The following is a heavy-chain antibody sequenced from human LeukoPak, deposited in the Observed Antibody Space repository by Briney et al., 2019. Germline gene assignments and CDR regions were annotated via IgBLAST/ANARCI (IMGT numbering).Heavy chain of an antibody. CDR2: IYDSGTT. D-gene: IGHD5-12*01. CDR1: GGSINNYY. CDR3: ARHVHSGYEIDY. V-gene: IGHV4-59*01. J-gene: IGHJ4*02. Sequence: SETLSLTCTVSGGSINNYYWSWIRQPPGKGLEWIGYIYDSGTTNYNPSLKSRVTISVDTSKNQFSLRLSSVTAADTALYYCARHVHSGYEIDYWGQGTLVTVSS.